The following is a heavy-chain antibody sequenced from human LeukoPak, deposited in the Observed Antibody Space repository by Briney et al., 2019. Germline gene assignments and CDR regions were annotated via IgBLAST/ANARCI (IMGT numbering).Heavy chain of an antibody. V-gene: IGHV3-15*01. J-gene: IGHJ5*02. CDR2: FKSRTDGGTT. Sequence: PGGSPRLSCAASGFTFSNAWMSWVRQAPGKGLEWVGRFKSRTDGGTTDYAAPVKGRFTISRDDSNNTVYLQMNSLKTEDTGVYYCASVVATTNCFDHWGQGTLLSVSS. D-gene: IGHD2-21*02. CDR3: ASVVATTNCFDH. CDR1: GFTFSNAW.